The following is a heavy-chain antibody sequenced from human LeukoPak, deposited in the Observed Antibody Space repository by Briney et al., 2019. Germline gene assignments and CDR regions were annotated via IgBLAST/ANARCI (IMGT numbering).Heavy chain of an antibody. CDR3: ARGVVGATRRGYYYYMDV. D-gene: IGHD1-26*01. CDR1: GFTFSSYS. J-gene: IGHJ6*03. CDR2: ISSSSSYI. V-gene: IGHV3-21*01. Sequence: KPGGSLILSCAASGFTFSSYSMNWVRPAPGKGLEWVSSISSSSSYIYYADSVKGRFTISRDNAKNSLYLQMNSLRAEDTAVYYCARGVVGATRRGYYYYMDVWGKGTTVTVSS.